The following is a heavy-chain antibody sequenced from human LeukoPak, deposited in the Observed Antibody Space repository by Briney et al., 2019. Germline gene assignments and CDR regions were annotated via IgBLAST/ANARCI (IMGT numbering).Heavy chain of an antibody. CDR2: ISSSSSSI. V-gene: IGHV3-21*01. Sequence: GGSLRLSCAASGFTFSCYSMNWVRQAPGKGLEWVSSISSSSSSIYYADSVKGRFTISRDNAKNSLYLQMNSLRAEDTAVYYCARVVVPGVIHPDAFDIRGQGTMVTVSS. CDR1: GFTFSCYS. D-gene: IGHD2-2*01. J-gene: IGHJ3*02. CDR3: ARVVVPGVIHPDAFDI.